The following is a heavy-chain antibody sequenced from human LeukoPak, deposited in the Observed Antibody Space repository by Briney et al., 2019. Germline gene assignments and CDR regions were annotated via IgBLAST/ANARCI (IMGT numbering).Heavy chain of an antibody. J-gene: IGHJ5*02. Sequence: SETLSLTCTVSGGSISSYYWSWIRQPPGKGLEWIGYIYYSGSTSYNPSLKSRVTISVDTSKNPFSLKLSSVTAADTAVYYCARHRYSSGWYVVDPWGQGTLVTVSS. CDR3: ARHRYSSGWYVVDP. D-gene: IGHD6-19*01. V-gene: IGHV4-59*08. CDR1: GGSISSYY. CDR2: IYYSGST.